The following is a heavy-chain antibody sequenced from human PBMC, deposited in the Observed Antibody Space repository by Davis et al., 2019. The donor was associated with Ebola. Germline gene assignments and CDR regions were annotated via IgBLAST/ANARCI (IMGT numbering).Heavy chain of an antibody. CDR1: EFTFSSYE. D-gene: IGHD6-25*01. Sequence: PGGSLRLSCAASEFTFSSYEMSWVRQAPGGGLGWVAKIKQDGSDTYYLASVTGRFTISRDNAKNSLYLQINSLRAEDTAVYYCAKDSGWQMSPWGQGTLVAVSS. J-gene: IGHJ5*02. V-gene: IGHV3-7*04. CDR2: IKQDGSDT. CDR3: AKDSGWQMSP.